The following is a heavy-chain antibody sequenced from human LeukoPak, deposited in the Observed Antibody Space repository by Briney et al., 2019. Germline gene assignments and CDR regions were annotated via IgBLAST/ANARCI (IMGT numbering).Heavy chain of an antibody. D-gene: IGHD4-17*01. Sequence: GGSLRLSCAASGFTFTSYSTNWVRQAPGKGLEWVSTISGGGGSTYYADSVKGRFTISRDNSKNTLYLQMNSLRAEDTAVYYCAKNYGDYPLGWGQGTLVTVSS. J-gene: IGHJ4*02. CDR1: GFTFTSYS. V-gene: IGHV3-23*01. CDR2: ISGGGGST. CDR3: AKNYGDYPLG.